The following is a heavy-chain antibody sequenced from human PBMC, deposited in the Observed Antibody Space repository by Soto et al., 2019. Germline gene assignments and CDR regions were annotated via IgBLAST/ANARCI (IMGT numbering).Heavy chain of an antibody. CDR3: ARLRPIAAAGRGWFDP. CDR2: INAGNGNT. Sequence: QVQLVQSGAEVKKPGASVKVSCKASGYTFTSYAMHWVRQAPGQSLEWMGWINAGNGNTKYSQKFQGRVTITRDTSAGTAYMGLSSRGSEDRAVYYGARLRPIAAAGRGWFDPWGQGTLVTVSS. CDR1: GYTFTSYA. D-gene: IGHD6-13*01. J-gene: IGHJ5*02. V-gene: IGHV1-3*01.